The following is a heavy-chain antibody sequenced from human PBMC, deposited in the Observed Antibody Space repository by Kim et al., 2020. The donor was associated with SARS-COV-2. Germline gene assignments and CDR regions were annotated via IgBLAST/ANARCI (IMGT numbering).Heavy chain of an antibody. CDR3: ARLQYYYDVSGYTIDY. CDR2: IFFSGST. CDR1: GGSISSSTYY. Sequence: SETLSLTCTVSGGSISSSTYYWGWIRQPPGKGLEWIGNIFFSGSTYYTPSLKSRVTISVDTSKNHFSLRLSSVTAADTAVYYCARLQYYYDVSGYTIDYWGQGTLVTVSS. J-gene: IGHJ4*02. D-gene: IGHD3-22*01. V-gene: IGHV4-39*02.